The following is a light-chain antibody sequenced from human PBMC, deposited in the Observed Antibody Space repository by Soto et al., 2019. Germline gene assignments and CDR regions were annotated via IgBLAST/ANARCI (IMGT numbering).Light chain of an antibody. CDR1: QRTSGW. CDR2: KAS. J-gene: IGKJ1*01. Sequence: DIQMTQSPSTLSAFVGDRVTITCRASQRTSGWLAWYQQKTGKAPKLLIYKASSLESGVPSRFSGSGSGTEFTLTISSLQPDDFATYYCQQYNSYWTFGQGTKVDIK. CDR3: QQYNSYWT. V-gene: IGKV1-5*03.